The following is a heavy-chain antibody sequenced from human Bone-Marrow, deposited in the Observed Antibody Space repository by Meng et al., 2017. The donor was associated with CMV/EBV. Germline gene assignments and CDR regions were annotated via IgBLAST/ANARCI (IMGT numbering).Heavy chain of an antibody. D-gene: IGHD3-3*01. CDR3: ARNQAYYDFWSGYQHYYYGMDV. V-gene: IGHV4-59*01. Sequence: GSLRLSCTVSGGSISSYYWSWIRQPLGKGLEWIGYIYYSGSTNYNPSLKSRVTISVDTSKNQFSLKLSSVTAAGTAVYYCARNQAYYDFWSGYQHYYYGMDVWGQGTTVTVSS. CDR2: IYYSGST. J-gene: IGHJ6*02. CDR1: GGSISSYY.